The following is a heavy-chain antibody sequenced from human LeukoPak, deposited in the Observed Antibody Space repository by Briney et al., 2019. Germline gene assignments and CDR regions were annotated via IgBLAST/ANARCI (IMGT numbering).Heavy chain of an antibody. Sequence: ASVKVSCKASGYTFSAYYIYWVRQAPGQGLEWMGWIRHNSGRTNYTQKFQGRVTMTRDTSINTAYMELSRLTSDDTAVYYCARDNSLRDTAWWFDPWGQGTLVTVSS. CDR3: ARDNSLRDTAWWFDP. J-gene: IGHJ5*02. CDR2: IRHNSGRT. V-gene: IGHV1-2*02. CDR1: GYTFSAYY. D-gene: IGHD5-24*01.